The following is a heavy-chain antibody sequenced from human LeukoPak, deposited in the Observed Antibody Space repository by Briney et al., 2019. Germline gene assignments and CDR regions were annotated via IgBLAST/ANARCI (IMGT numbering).Heavy chain of an antibody. D-gene: IGHD6-13*01. CDR3: AKDRGLIAAAPGY. J-gene: IGHJ4*02. V-gene: IGHV1-46*01. CDR1: GYTFTSYY. CDR2: INPSGGST. Sequence: ASVKVSCKASGYTFTSYYMHWVRQAPGQGPEWMGIINPSGGSTTYAQKFQGRVTMTRDTSTTTVYMELSSLRSEDTAVYYCAKDRGLIAAAPGYWGQGTLVTVSS.